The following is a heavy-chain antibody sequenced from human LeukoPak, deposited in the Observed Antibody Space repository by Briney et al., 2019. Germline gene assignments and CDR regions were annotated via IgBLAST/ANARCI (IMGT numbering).Heavy chain of an antibody. CDR2: ISSNGGST. J-gene: IGHJ4*02. Sequence: GGSLRLSCSASGFTFSSYAMHWVRQAPGKGLEYVSAISSNGGSTYYADSVKGRFTISRDNSKNTLYLQMSSLRAEDTAVYYCVKVQKIQLPDYWGQGTLVTVSS. CDR1: GFTFSSYA. V-gene: IGHV3-64D*06. D-gene: IGHD5-18*01. CDR3: VKVQKIQLPDY.